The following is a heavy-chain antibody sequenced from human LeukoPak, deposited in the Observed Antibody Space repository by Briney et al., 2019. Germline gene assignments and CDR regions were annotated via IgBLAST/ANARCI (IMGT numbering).Heavy chain of an antibody. CDR1: GYTFTSYY. CDR2: INPNSGGT. Sequence: ASVKVSCKASGYTFTSYYMHWVRQAPGQGLEWMGWINPNSGGTKTAQTFQGRVTMTRDTSISTAYMELSRLRSDDTAVYFCARSEVAGSGNFDYWGQGTLVTVSS. J-gene: IGHJ4*02. D-gene: IGHD6-19*01. V-gene: IGHV1-2*02. CDR3: ARSEVAGSGNFDY.